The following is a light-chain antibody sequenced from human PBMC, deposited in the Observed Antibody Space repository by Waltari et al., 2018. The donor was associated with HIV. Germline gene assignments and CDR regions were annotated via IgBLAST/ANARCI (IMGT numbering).Light chain of an antibody. J-gene: IGKJ4*01. CDR3: QQYDSTPLT. V-gene: IGKV4-1*01. CDR1: QSVLYSSNNKNY. Sequence: DIVMTQSPDSLAVSLGERATINCKPSQSVLYSSNNKNYLAWYQQRPGQATKLLIYWASTRESGVPDRFSGSGSGTDFTLTISSLQAEDAAVYYCQQYDSTPLTFGGGTKVEI. CDR2: WAS.